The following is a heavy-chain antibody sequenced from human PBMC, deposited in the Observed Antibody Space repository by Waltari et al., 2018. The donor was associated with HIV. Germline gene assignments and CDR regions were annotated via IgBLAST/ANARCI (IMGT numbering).Heavy chain of an antibody. Sequence: QVQLQQWGAGLLKPSETLSLTCAAYGGSFSGYYWSWIRQPPGRALERIGEINHSGSTNHNRPPKTRVTISVDTPKHQFYLKLGSVTAADTAVYYGARGGDSSLPSGVWGQGTTVTVSS. CDR1: GGSFSGYY. CDR3: ARGGDSSLPSGV. J-gene: IGHJ6*02. CDR2: INHSGST. V-gene: IGHV4-34*01. D-gene: IGHD6-13*01.